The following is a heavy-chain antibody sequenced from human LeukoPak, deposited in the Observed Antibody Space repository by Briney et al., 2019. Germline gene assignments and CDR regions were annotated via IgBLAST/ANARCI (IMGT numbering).Heavy chain of an antibody. CDR1: GFTFSSYW. CDR2: INSDGSNT. D-gene: IGHD3-3*01. Sequence: GGSLRLSCAASGFTFSSYWMHWVRQAPGKGLVWVSRINSDGSNTNYADSVKGRFTISRDSAKNTLYLQMNSLRAEDTAVYYCAKVLSGYYYYFDYWGQGTLVTVSS. J-gene: IGHJ4*02. CDR3: AKVLSGYYYYFDY. V-gene: IGHV3-74*01.